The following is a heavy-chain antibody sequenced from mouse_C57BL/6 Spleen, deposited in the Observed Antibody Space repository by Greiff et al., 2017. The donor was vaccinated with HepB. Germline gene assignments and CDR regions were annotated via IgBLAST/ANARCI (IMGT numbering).Heavy chain of an antibody. J-gene: IGHJ2*01. CDR3: ARVIITTVVEDY. CDR2: IYPRSGNT. D-gene: IGHD1-1*01. CDR1: GYTFTSYG. V-gene: IGHV1-81*01. Sequence: QVQLQQSGAELARPGASVKLSCKASGYTFTSYGISWVKQRTGQGLEWIGEIYPRSGNTYYNEKFKGKATLTADKSSSTAYMEIRSLTSEDSAVYFCARVIITTVVEDYWGQGTTLTVSS.